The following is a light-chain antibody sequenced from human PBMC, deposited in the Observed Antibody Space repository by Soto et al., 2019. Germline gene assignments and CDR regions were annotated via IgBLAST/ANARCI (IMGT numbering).Light chain of an antibody. V-gene: IGKV3D-20*02. J-gene: IGKJ4*01. CDR2: GAS. CDR3: QQRSNGLT. CDR1: QSVSNN. Sequence: EIVMTQSPATLYVAPGERATLSCRASQSVSNNLAWYQQKPGQAPRLLIYGASSRATGIPDRFSGSGSGTDFTLTISRLEPEDFAIYYCQQRSNGLTFGGGTKVDIK.